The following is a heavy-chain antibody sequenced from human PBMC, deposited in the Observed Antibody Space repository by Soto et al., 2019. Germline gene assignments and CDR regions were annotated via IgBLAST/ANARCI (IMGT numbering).Heavy chain of an antibody. D-gene: IGHD3-10*01. CDR3: AKDGGSGTLDY. CDR2: ISNDGSTK. J-gene: IGHJ4*02. Sequence: QVQLAESGGGVVQPGRSLRLSCAASGFIFSAHAMHWVRQAPGKGLEWVVVISNDGSTKVYSDSVKGRFTISRDNLNNMVYLQLNRLRAEDTALYYCAKDGGSGTLDYWGQGTLVTVSS. CDR1: GFIFSAHA. V-gene: IGHV3-30*18.